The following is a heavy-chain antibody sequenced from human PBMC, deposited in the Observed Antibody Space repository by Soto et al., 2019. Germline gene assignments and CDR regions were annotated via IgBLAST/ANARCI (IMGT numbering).Heavy chain of an antibody. CDR1: GGSISSYY. CDR3: ATMVREHYYYYYMDV. CDR2: IYYSGST. J-gene: IGHJ6*03. Sequence: SETLSLTCTVSGGSISSYYWSWIRQPPGKGLEWIGYIYYSGSTNYNPSLKSRVTISVDTSKNQFSLKLSSVTAADTAVYYCATMVREHYYYYYMDVWGKGTTVTVSS. D-gene: IGHD3-10*01. V-gene: IGHV4-59*01.